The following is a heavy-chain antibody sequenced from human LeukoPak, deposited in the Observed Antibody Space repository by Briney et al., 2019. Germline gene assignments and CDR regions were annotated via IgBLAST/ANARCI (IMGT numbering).Heavy chain of an antibody. V-gene: IGHV4-34*01. D-gene: IGHD4-23*01. Sequence: SETLSFTCAVYGGSLSGYYWSWIRQPPGKGLEWIGEINHSGSTNYNPSLKSRVSMSVDTSKNQFSLKLSSVTAADTAVYYCARDWPRLRWSLDYWGQGTLVTVSS. J-gene: IGHJ4*02. CDR3: ARDWPRLRWSLDY. CDR2: INHSGST. CDR1: GGSLSGYY.